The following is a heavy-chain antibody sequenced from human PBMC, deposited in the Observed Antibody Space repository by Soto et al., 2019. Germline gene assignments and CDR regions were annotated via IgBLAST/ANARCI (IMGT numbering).Heavy chain of an antibody. Sequence: PGGSLRLSCAASGFTFRSYAMRWVRQAPGRGLEWVSSITSSSDYIHYADSVKGRFTISRDNAKRSLYLQMDSLKTEDTAVYYCTRHSSGWYWDFDYWGQGTLVTVSS. CDR1: GFTFRSYA. CDR3: TRHSSGWYWDFDY. CDR2: ITSSSDYI. J-gene: IGHJ4*02. V-gene: IGHV3-21*04. D-gene: IGHD6-19*01.